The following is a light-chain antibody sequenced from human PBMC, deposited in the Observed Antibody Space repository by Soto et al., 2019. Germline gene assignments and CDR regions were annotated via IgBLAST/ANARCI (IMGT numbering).Light chain of an antibody. CDR3: QQSYNWPRT. V-gene: IGKV3-15*01. J-gene: IGKJ5*01. CDR2: GAS. Sequence: GVTQSAATLSVSPGERATLSCRAGQNIHTNLAWYQQKPGQAPRLLFYGASTGATGLPARFSGSGSGTELTLTINSLQAEDCEVYYGQQSYNWPRTFAQGTRLEIK. CDR1: QNIHTN.